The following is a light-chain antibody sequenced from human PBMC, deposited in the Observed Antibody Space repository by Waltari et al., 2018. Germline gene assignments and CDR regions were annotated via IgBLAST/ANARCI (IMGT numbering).Light chain of an antibody. CDR1: SPNNGAGYD. CDR3: QSYDNSLNSV. CDR2: GNT. V-gene: IGLV1-40*01. Sequence: QSGLTPPPSVSGAPGQRVTIPCTGSSPNNGAGYDVHWYQPLPGTAPKVLIYGNTNRPSGVPDRFSGSKSGTSASLAITGLQAEDEADYYCQSYDNSLNSVFGGGTKLTVL. J-gene: IGLJ2*01.